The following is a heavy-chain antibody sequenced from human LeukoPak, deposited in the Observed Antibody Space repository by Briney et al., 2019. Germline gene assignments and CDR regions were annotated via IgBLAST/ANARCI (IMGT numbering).Heavy chain of an antibody. CDR1: GFTFSSYA. CDR3: AIKGGDIVVVPAAIDY. D-gene: IGHD2-2*01. Sequence: GGSLRLSCAASGFTFSSYAMSWVRQAPGKGLEWVSAISGSGGSTYYADSVKGRFTISRDNSKNTLYLQMSSLRAEDTAVYYCAIKGGDIVVVPAAIDYWGQGTLVTVSS. J-gene: IGHJ4*02. CDR2: ISGSGGST. V-gene: IGHV3-23*01.